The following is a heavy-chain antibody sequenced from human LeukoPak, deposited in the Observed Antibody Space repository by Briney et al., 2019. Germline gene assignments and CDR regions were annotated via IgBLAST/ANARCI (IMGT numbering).Heavy chain of an antibody. D-gene: IGHD6-13*01. J-gene: IGHJ4*02. CDR1: GGSISSYY. CDR2: IYYSGST. V-gene: IGHV4-59*12. Sequence: PSETLSLTCTVSGGSISSYYWSWIRQPPGKGLEWIGYIYYSGSTNYNPSLKSRVTISVDTSKNQFSLKLSSVTAADTAVYYCARRRIAAAGTFRIGGRSHYDYWGQGTLVTVSS. CDR3: ARRRIAAAGTFRIGGRSHYDY.